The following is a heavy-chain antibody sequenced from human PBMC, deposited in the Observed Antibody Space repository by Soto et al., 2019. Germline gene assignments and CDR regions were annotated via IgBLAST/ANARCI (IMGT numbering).Heavy chain of an antibody. Sequence: QVQLVESGGGVVQPGRFLTLSCAASGYTFSVHGMHWVRQAPGKGLEWVALISYDGTNKYYADSVKGRFTISRDNSKNTLFLQMSSLRAEDTAVYYCAKDQAGYSGYDSGSDYWGQGTLVTVSS. V-gene: IGHV3-30*18. J-gene: IGHJ4*02. D-gene: IGHD5-12*01. CDR1: GYTFSVHG. CDR3: AKDQAGYSGYDSGSDY. CDR2: ISYDGTNK.